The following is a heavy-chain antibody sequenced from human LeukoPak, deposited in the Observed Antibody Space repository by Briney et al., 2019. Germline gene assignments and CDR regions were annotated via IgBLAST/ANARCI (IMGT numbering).Heavy chain of an antibody. CDR2: ISSSGRSV. J-gene: IGHJ5*02. D-gene: IGHD4/OR15-4a*01. Sequence: GGSLRLSCAASEFSLSSYSRYWLRPTPGRGVEGISYISSSGRSVYYADSVWGGFTLSRDNAKNALYLEMNELRAEDSAVCYFARDINYCAPTLCHRNWFDPWGQGTLVTVSS. V-gene: IGHV3-48*01. CDR3: ARDINYCAPTLCHRNWFDP. CDR1: EFSLSSYS.